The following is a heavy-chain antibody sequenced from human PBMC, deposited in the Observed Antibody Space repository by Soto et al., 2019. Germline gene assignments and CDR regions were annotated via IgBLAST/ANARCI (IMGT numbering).Heavy chain of an antibody. CDR3: ARVWDCGDYRDY. Sequence: QVQLVESGGGVVQPGRSLRLSCAASGFTFSSYAMHWVRQAPGKGLEWVAVISYAGSNKYYADSVKGRFTISRDNSKNTLYLQMNSLRAEDTAVYYCARVWDCGDYRDYWGQGTLVTVFS. V-gene: IGHV3-30-3*01. J-gene: IGHJ4*02. D-gene: IGHD4-17*01. CDR2: ISYAGSNK. CDR1: GFTFSSYA.